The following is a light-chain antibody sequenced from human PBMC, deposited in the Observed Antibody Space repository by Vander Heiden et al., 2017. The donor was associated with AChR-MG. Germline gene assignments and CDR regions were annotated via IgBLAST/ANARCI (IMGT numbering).Light chain of an antibody. V-gene: IGLV1-40*01. CDR1: SSNIGAGYD. Sequence: QSVLTQPPSVSGAPGQRVTISCTGSSSNIGAGYDVHWCQQLPGTGPKLLIYGNSNRPSGVPDRFSGSKSGTSASLAITGLQAEDGADYYCQSYDSSLSGSIFGGGTKLTVL. J-gene: IGLJ2*01. CDR3: QSYDSSLSGSI. CDR2: GNS.